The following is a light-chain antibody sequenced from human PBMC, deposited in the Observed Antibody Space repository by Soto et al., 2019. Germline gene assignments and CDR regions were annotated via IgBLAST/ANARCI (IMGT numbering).Light chain of an antibody. CDR1: SGHSNYA. CDR2: LNSDGSH. CDR3: QTWGSGIVV. Sequence: QAVVTQSPSASASLGASVKLTCTLSSGHSNYAIAWHQQQSEKGPRYLMNLNSDGSHSKGDGIPDRFSGSSSGAERYLTISSLQSEDEADYYCQTWGSGIVVFGGGTKVTVL. J-gene: IGLJ2*01. V-gene: IGLV4-69*01.